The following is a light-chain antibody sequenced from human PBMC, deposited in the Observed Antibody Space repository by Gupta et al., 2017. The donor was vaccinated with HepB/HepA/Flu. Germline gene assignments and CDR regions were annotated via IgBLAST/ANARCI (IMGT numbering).Light chain of an antibody. V-gene: IGLV1-44*01. CDR1: SSNIGRNT. J-gene: IGLJ2*01. CDR3: AAWDDSLNGRVV. CDR2: RNN. Sequence: QSVLIQPPSASGTPGQRVTISCSGSSSNIGRNTINWYQQLPGTAPKLLIYRNNQRPSGVPDRFSGSKSGTSASLAISGLQSEDEADYYCAAWDDSLNGRVVFGGGTKLTVL.